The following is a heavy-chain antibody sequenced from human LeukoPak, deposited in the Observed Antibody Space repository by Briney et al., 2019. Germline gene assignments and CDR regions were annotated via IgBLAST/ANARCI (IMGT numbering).Heavy chain of an antibody. V-gene: IGHV3-48*01. CDR2: ISTTSNTI. Sequence: PGGSLRLSCAASGFTFNSYGMNWVRQAPGKGLEWVSYISTTSNTIYYADSVKGRFTISRDNSKNTLYLQMNRLRVEDTAVYYCAKDPTGPWGQGTLVTVSS. CDR3: AKDPTGP. D-gene: IGHD2-8*02. J-gene: IGHJ5*02. CDR1: GFTFNSYG.